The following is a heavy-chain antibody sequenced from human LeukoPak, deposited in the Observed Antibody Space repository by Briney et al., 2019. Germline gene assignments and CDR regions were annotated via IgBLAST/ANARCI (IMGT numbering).Heavy chain of an antibody. V-gene: IGHV1-2*02. Sequence: ASVKVSCKASGYTFTGYYLHWVRQAPGQGLEWMGWINPNSGGTKYAQKFQGRVTLTRDTSISTAYMELSRLRCDDTAVYYCARSYDFWSGPPFDPWGQGTLVTVSS. CDR3: ARSYDFWSGPPFDP. D-gene: IGHD3-3*01. CDR2: INPNSGGT. CDR1: GYTFTGYY. J-gene: IGHJ5*02.